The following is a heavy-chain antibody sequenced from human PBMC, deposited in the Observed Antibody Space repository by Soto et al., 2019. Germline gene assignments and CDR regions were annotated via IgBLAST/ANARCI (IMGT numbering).Heavy chain of an antibody. CDR1: GGTISSGGYY. J-gene: IGHJ6*02. CDR2: IYYSGST. Sequence: SETLSLTCTFSGGTISSGGYYWSWIRQHPGKGLEWIGYIYYSGSTYYNPSLKSRVTISVDTSKNQFSLKLSSVTAADTAGYYCARIISFRGYYGMDVWGQGTTVTVSS. V-gene: IGHV4-31*03. CDR3: ARIISFRGYYGMDV. D-gene: IGHD2-21*01.